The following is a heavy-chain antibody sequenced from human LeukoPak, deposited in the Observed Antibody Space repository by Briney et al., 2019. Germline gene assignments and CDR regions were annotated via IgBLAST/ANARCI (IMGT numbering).Heavy chain of an antibody. CDR1: GFTFSSYA. V-gene: IGHV3-23*01. J-gene: IGHJ4*02. CDR2: INGGGVNT. Sequence: GGSLRLSCAASGFTFSSYAMSWVRQAPGKGLEWVSTINGGGVNTHYADSVGGRFTISRDNSKNTLFLQMNSLRDEDTAVYYCTKDLYSNYGPADYWGQGNLVTVSS. CDR3: TKDLYSNYGPADY. D-gene: IGHD4-11*01.